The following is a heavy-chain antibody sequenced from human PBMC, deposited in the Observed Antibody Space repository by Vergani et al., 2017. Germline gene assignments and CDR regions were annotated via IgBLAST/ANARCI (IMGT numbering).Heavy chain of an antibody. Sequence: EVQLVESGGGLVKPGGSLRLSCAASGFTFSNAWMSWVHQAPGKGLEWVGRIKSKTDGGTTDYAAPVKGRFTISSDDSKNTLYLQMNSLKTEDTAVYYCTTDLNYGETVDYWGQGTLVTVSS. CDR2: IKSKTDGGTT. CDR3: TTDLNYGETVDY. D-gene: IGHD4-17*01. CDR1: GFTFSNAW. V-gene: IGHV3-15*01. J-gene: IGHJ4*02.